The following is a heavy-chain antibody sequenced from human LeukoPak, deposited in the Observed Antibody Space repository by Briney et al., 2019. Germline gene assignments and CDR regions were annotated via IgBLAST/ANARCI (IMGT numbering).Heavy chain of an antibody. V-gene: IGHV4-59*01. Sequence: SETLSLTCIVSGGSIRCDYWSWQRQPPGKGREWSGYIYYSGSTNYNPSRKSRVTISVDTSKNQFSLKLNSVTAADTAVYFCARERAAMDSWGQGTLVTVSS. D-gene: IGHD5-18*01. CDR2: IYYSGST. CDR3: ARERAAMDS. CDR1: GGSIRCDY. J-gene: IGHJ4*02.